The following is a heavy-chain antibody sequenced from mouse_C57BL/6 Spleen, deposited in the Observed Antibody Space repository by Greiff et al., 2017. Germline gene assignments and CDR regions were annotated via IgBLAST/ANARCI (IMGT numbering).Heavy chain of an antibody. Sequence: QVQLQQSGAELARPGASVKLSCKASGYTFPSYGISWVKQRTGQGLEWIGEIYPRSGNTYYNEKFKGKATLTADKSSSTAYMELRSLTSEDSAVYFCANHYYGSSYGYFDVWGTGTTVTVSS. D-gene: IGHD1-1*01. V-gene: IGHV1-81*01. CDR1: GYTFPSYG. CDR2: IYPRSGNT. J-gene: IGHJ1*03. CDR3: ANHYYGSSYGYFDV.